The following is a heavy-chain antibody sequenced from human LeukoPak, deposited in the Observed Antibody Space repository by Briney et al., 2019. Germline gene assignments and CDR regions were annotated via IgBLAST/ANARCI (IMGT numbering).Heavy chain of an antibody. D-gene: IGHD3-22*01. V-gene: IGHV3-48*04. CDR2: ISSSSSTI. J-gene: IGHJ5*02. CDR1: GFTFSSYS. CDR3: ARDRGRITMIVVGNWFDP. Sequence: PGGSLRLSCAASGFTFSSYSMNWVRQAPGKGLEWVSYISSSSSTIYYADSVKGRFTISRDNAKNSLYLQMNSLRAEDTAVYYCARDRGRITMIVVGNWFDPWGQGTLVTVSS.